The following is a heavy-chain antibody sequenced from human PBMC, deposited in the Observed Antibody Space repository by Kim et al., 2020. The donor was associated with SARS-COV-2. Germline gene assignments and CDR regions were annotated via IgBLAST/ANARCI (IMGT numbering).Heavy chain of an antibody. CDR3: ASSGGVYGDFGWFDP. CDR1: GGSLSSSANNHY. Sequence: SETLSLTCTVSGGSLSSSANNHYWVCIRQAPGKGLEWIASIYYSGIPYYNPSLKSRVTISVDTSKNQFSLKMTSVTAADTAVYYCASSGGVYGDFGWFDPWGQGAQVTVSS. CDR2: IYYSGIP. D-gene: IGHD4-17*01. J-gene: IGHJ5*02. V-gene: IGHV4-39*01.